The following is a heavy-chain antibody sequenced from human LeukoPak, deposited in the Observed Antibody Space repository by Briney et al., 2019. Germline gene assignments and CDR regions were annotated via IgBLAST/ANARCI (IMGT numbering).Heavy chain of an antibody. V-gene: IGHV3-7*01. CDR3: ARQRYSDY. CDR1: GFTFSRYW. CDR2: IKEDGSEN. D-gene: IGHD1-1*01. Sequence: GGSLRLSCAASGFTFSRYWMTWVRQAPGKGLEWVANIKEDGSENSYVESVKGRFTISRDNAKNSLYLRLNSLRAEDTAVYFCARQRYSDYWGQGTLVTVSS. J-gene: IGHJ4*02.